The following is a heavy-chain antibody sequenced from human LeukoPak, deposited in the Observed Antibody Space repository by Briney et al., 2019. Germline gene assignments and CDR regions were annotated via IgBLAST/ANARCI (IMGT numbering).Heavy chain of an antibody. CDR2: IRNKANSYTT. V-gene: IGHV3-72*01. CDR3: ARERKRSIAAAGYYYYGMDV. J-gene: IGHJ6*02. CDR1: GVTSSDHY. D-gene: IGHD6-13*01. Sequence: GGSLRLSCAASGVTSSDHYKDWVRQDPGKGLEWIGRIRNKANSYTTEYAASVKGRFTISRDNSKNTLYLQMNSLRAEDTAVYYCARERKRSIAAAGYYYYGMDVWGQGTTVTVSS.